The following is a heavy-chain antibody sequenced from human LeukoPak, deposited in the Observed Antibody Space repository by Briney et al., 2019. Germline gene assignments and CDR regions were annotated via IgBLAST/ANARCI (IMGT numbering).Heavy chain of an antibody. CDR1: GYTFTSYG. V-gene: IGHV1-18*01. Sequence: GASVKVSCKASGYTFTSYGISWVRQAPGQGLEWMGWISAYNGNTNYAQKLQGRVTMTTDTSTSTAYMELRSLRSDDTAVYYCARGVYYDSSGPYYYMDVWGKGTTVTISS. D-gene: IGHD3-22*01. J-gene: IGHJ6*03. CDR3: ARGVYYDSSGPYYYMDV. CDR2: ISAYNGNT.